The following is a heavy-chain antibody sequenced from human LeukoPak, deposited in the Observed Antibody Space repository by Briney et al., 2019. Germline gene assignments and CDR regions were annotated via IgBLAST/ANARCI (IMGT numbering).Heavy chain of an antibody. CDR2: ISVSGTTM. D-gene: IGHD4-17*01. CDR1: GFTFTDNY. V-gene: IGHV3-11*01. J-gene: IGHJ4*02. Sequence: PGGSLRLSCATSGFTFTDNYMSWIRQAPGKGLEWVSYISVSGTTMYFADSVKGRFTLSRDNAKNSLYLQMNSLRAEDTAVYYCARVGRLQYGDHVAFDYWGQGTLVTVSS. CDR3: ARVGRLQYGDHVAFDY.